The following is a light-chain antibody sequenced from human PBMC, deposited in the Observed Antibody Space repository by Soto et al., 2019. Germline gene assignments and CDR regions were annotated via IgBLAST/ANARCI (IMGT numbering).Light chain of an antibody. CDR2: DAS. CDR1: QSISGW. CDR3: QEYNTYSRT. Sequence: DIQMTQSPSTLSASIGDRLTITCRASQSISGWLAWYQQKPGKAPNLLIYDASYLGSGVPSRFSGSGSGTEFTLTISSPQPDDFATYYCQEYNTYSRTFGQGTKVDIK. J-gene: IGKJ1*01. V-gene: IGKV1-5*01.